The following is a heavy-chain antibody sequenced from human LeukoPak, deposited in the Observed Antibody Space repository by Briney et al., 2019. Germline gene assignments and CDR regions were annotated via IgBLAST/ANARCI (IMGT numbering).Heavy chain of an antibody. Sequence: PGGSLTLSCEASGFSFSDYYMSWIRQPPGKGLEWIAYIRSGATTMYYADSVKGRFTISRDDAKNSLFLQMNSLRAEDTAIYYCATINFRPYWGQGTLVTVSS. CDR1: GFSFSDYY. D-gene: IGHD1-1*01. V-gene: IGHV3-11*01. CDR3: ATINFRPY. CDR2: IRSGATTM. J-gene: IGHJ4*02.